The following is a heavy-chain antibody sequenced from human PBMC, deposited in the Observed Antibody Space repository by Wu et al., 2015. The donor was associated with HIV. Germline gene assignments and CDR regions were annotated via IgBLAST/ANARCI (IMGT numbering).Heavy chain of an antibody. D-gene: IGHD3-22*01. V-gene: IGHV1-2*02. CDR1: GYTFTGYY. J-gene: IGHJ4*02. Sequence: QVQLVQSGAEVKKPGASVKVSCKASGYTFTGYYMHWVRQAPGQGLEWMGWINPNSGGTNYAQKFQGRVTMTRDTSISTAYMELSRLRSDDTAVYYCARGPRGSGYYHWFDYVGPGERWSPSPQ. CDR2: INPNSGGT. CDR3: ARGPRGSGYYHWFDY.